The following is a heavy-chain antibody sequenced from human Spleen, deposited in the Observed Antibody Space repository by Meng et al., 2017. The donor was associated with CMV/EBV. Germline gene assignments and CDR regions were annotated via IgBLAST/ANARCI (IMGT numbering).Heavy chain of an antibody. Sequence: DYNIPWFRQAPGQGLEWMGWINPNSGGTNYARNFQDRVTLTRDTSINTAYMVLSRLTSGDTAVYYCARHLEEYRFGLAAQQNYFDPWAPGALVTVSS. CDR2: INPNSGGT. D-gene: IGHD2-15*01. V-gene: IGHV1-2*02. CDR1: DYN. CDR3: ARHLEEYRFGLAAQQNYFDP. J-gene: IGHJ5*02.